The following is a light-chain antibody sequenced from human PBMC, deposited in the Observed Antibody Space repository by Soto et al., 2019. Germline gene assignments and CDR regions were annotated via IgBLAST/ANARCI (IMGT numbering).Light chain of an antibody. J-gene: IGKJ1*01. CDR3: QQSFSTSWT. V-gene: IGKV1-39*01. CDR1: QSISGF. Sequence: DIQMTQSPSSLSASIGDTVTITCRASQSISGFLSWYQQKPGKAPKVLIYAASTLQSGVPSRFSGSGSGTEFTLTISSLQPEDFATYYCQQSFSTSWTFGQGTKVEIK. CDR2: AAS.